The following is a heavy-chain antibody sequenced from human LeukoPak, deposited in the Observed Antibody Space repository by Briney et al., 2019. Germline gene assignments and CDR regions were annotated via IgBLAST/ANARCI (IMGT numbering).Heavy chain of an antibody. V-gene: IGHV1-2*06. CDR1: GYTFTGYY. CDR3: ARAGPDTAMVTVLDY. D-gene: IGHD5-18*01. J-gene: IGHJ4*02. CDR2: INPNSGGT. Sequence: ASVKVSCKASGYTFTGYYMHWVRQAPGQGLEWMGRINPNSGGTNYAQKFQGRVTMTRDTSISTAYMELSRLRSDDTAVYYCARAGPDTAMVTVLDYWGQGTLVTVSS.